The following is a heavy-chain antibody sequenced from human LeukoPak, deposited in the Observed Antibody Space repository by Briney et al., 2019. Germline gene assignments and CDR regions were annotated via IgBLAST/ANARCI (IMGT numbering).Heavy chain of an antibody. D-gene: IGHD2-2*03. V-gene: IGHV4-4*07. Sequence: PSETLSLTCTVSGGSISSYYWSWIRQPAGKGLEWIGRIYTSGSTNYNPSLKSRVTISLDTSKNQFSLKLSSVTAADTAVYFCARGGYCSSTSCLDPWGQGTLVTVSS. CDR1: GGSISSYY. CDR2: IYTSGST. CDR3: ARGGYCSSTSCLDP. J-gene: IGHJ5*02.